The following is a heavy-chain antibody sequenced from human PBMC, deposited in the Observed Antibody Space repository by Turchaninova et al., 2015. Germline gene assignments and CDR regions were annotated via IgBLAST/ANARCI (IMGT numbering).Heavy chain of an antibody. Sequence: VGSWGGVVQPGRSLRLSCAASGLTFNNYAMHWVRQAPGKGLEWVAYIWYDGSNKYYADPVEGRFIISRDNSKNTLYLQMNSLRAEDTAVYYCASPAGDCSGGKCYRSQSLDYWGQGTLVTVSS. CDR2: IWYDGSNK. J-gene: IGHJ4*02. CDR1: GLTFNNYA. V-gene: IGHV3-33*01. CDR3: ASPAGDCSGGKCYRSQSLDY. D-gene: IGHD2-15*01.